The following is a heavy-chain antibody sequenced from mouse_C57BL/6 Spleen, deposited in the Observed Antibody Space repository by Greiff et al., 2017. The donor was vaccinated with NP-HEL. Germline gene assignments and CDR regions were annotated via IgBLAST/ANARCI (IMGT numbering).Heavy chain of an antibody. CDR2: FTMYSDAT. CDR3: AREESRRGWYFDV. Sequence: LQQSGAELVRPGSSVKLSCKDSYFAFMASAMHWVKQRPGHGLEWIGSFTMYSDATEYGENFKGKATLTANTSSSKAYMELSSLTSEEYAVYYCAREESRRGWYFDVWGTGTTVTVSS. CDR1: YFAFMASA. V-gene: IGHV1-49*01. J-gene: IGHJ1*03.